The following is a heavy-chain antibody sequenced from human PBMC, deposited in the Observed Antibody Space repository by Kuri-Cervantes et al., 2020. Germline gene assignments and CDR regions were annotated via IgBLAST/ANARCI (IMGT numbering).Heavy chain of an antibody. CDR1: GFTFSSFG. Sequence: GESLKISCAASGFTFSSFGIHWVRQAPAKGLEWVTVISSDGTNKNYADSVKGRFTISRDNSKNTVYLQMNSLRAEDTAVYYCAKDRPGGSNYINWYFDLWGRGTLVTVSS. J-gene: IGHJ2*01. D-gene: IGHD4-11*01. CDR3: AKDRPGGSNYINWYFDL. CDR2: ISSDGTNK. V-gene: IGHV3-30*18.